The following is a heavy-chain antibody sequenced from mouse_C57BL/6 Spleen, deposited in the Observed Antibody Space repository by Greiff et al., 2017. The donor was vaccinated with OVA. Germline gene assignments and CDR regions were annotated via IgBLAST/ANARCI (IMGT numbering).Heavy chain of an antibody. CDR3: ATSGYLSWFAY. CDR2: ISSGSSTI. D-gene: IGHD3-2*02. CDR1: GFTFSDYG. V-gene: IGHV5-17*01. Sequence: EVKVVESGGGLVKPGGSLKLSCAASGFTFSDYGMHWVRQAPEKGLEWVAYISSGSSTIYYADTVKGRFTISRDNAKNTLFLQMTSLRSEDTAMYYCATSGYLSWFAYWGQGTLVTVSA. J-gene: IGHJ3*01.